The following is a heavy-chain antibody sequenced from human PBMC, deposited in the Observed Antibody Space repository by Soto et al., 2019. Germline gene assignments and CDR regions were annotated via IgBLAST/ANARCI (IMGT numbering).Heavy chain of an antibody. J-gene: IGHJ4*02. CDR2: VYHTGRT. CDR1: GGSFKSGSYS. CDR3: ARDFAYFDS. V-gene: IGHV4-61*01. Sequence: SETLSLTCTVSGGSFKSGSYSWGWIRQPPGKGLEWIGYVYHTGRTSYNPSLKSRVSISMDTSKNQFSLNLDSVTAADTAVYFCARDFAYFDSWGQGTLVTVSS. D-gene: IGHD3-3*01.